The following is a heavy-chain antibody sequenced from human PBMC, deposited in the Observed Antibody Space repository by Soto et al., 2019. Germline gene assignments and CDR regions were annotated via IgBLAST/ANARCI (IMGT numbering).Heavy chain of an antibody. D-gene: IGHD2-2*02. V-gene: IGHV1-69*01. CDR3: ARGDCSSTSCYMDYYYYGMDV. CDR1: GGTFSSYA. Sequence: QVQLVQSGAEVKKPGSSVKVSCKASGGTFSSYAISWVRQAPGQGLEWMGGIIPIFGTANYAQKFQGRVTITADESKSTAYMELSSLRSEDTSVYYCARGDCSSTSCYMDYYYYGMDVWGQGTTVTVSS. CDR2: IIPIFGTA. J-gene: IGHJ6*02.